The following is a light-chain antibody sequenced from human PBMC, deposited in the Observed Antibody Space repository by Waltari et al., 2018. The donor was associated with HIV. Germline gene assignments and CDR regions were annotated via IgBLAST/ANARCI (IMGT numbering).Light chain of an antibody. CDR2: RNN. Sequence: QAGLTQPPSVSKDLRQTATLTCTGNRNHVGPTGAPSLQQHQGHPPKLLSYRNNNRPSGISERFSASRSGNTASLTITGLQPEDEADYYCSAWDSSLSAWVFGGGTKLTVL. J-gene: IGLJ3*02. CDR1: RNHVGPTG. V-gene: IGLV10-54*04. CDR3: SAWDSSLSAWV.